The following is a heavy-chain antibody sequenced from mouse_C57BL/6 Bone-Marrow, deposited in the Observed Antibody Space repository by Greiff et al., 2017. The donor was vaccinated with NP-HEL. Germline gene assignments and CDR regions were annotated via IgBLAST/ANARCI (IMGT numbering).Heavy chain of an antibody. V-gene: IGHV1-7*01. CDR2: INPSSGYT. CDR3: ARNYYDYEDYAMDY. Sequence: VQLQQSGAELAKPGASVKLSCKASGYTFTSYWMHWVKQRPGQGLEWIGYINPSSGYTKYNQKFKDKATLTAYKSSSTAYMQLSSLTYEDSAVYYCARNYYDYEDYAMDYWGQGTSVTVSS. CDR1: GYTFTSYW. J-gene: IGHJ4*01. D-gene: IGHD2-4*01.